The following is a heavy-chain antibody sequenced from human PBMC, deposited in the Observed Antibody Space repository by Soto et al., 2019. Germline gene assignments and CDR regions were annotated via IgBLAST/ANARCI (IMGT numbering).Heavy chain of an antibody. D-gene: IGHD5-18*01. CDR1: GFTFSSYS. CDR2: ISSSSSYI. CDR3: ARDQPGYSYGYGLGY. Sequence: EVQLVESGGGLVKPGGSLRLSCAASGFTFSSYSMNWVRQAPGKGLEWVSSISSSSSYIYYADSVKGRFTISRDNAKNSLDLQMNSLRAEDTAVYSCARDQPGYSYGYGLGYWGQGTLVTVSS. J-gene: IGHJ4*02. V-gene: IGHV3-21*01.